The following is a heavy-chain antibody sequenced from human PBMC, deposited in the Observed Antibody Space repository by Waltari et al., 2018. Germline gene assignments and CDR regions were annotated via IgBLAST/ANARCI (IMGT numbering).Heavy chain of an antibody. D-gene: IGHD3-3*02. V-gene: IGHV3-23*01. J-gene: IGHJ4*02. CDR3: AKLASLGY. CDR2: ISGSGGST. CDR1: GYTFSTYA. Sequence: EVQLLESGGGVVQPGGSMRPPCGASGYTFSTYALSWGRQAPGKGLEWVSAISGSGGSTYYADSVKGRFTISRDNSKNTLYLQMNSLRAEDTAVYYCAKLASLGYWGQGTRVTVSS.